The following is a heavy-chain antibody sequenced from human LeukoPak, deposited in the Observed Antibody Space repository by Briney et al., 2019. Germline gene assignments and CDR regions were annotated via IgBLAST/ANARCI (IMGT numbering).Heavy chain of an antibody. CDR3: GKGLASSTGYGVDV. J-gene: IGHJ6*04. V-gene: IGHV3-23*01. CDR2: ISGSGGTI. Sequence: GGSLRLSCAASGFTFRSYAMSWVRQAPGKGLEGVSAISGSGGTIYYANSVKGRFTISRDNSKNTLYLQMKSQRVEDTAVYYCGKGLASSTGYGVDVWGKGTTVTVSS. CDR1: GFTFRSYA. D-gene: IGHD2-2*01.